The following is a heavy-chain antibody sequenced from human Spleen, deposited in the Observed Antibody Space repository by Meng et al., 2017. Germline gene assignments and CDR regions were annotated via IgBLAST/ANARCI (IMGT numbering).Heavy chain of an antibody. D-gene: IGHD2-2*01. CDR1: GFTFSSYA. Sequence: GESLKISCAASGFTFSSYAMSWVRQAPGKGLQWVAGISASGRSTHYADSVKGRFAISRDNTKNTLYLQMNSLRAEDTAVYYCAKVSDIVVVPAAYDYWGQGTLVTVSS. CDR2: ISASGRST. CDR3: AKVSDIVVVPAAYDY. J-gene: IGHJ4*02. V-gene: IGHV3-23*01.